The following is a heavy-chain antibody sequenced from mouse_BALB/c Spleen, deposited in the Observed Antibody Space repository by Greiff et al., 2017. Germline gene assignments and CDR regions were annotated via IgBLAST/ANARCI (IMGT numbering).Heavy chain of an antibody. D-gene: IGHD2-14*01. J-gene: IGHJ3*01. V-gene: IGHV5-4*02. CDR3: ARDGNYRYWFAY. CDR1: GFTFSDYY. Sequence: EVHLVESGGGLVKPGGSLKLSCAASGFTFSDYYMYWVRQTPEKRLEWVATISDGGSYTYYPDSVKGRFTISRDNAKNNLYLQMSSLKSEDTAMYYCARDGNYRYWFAYWGQGTLVTVSA. CDR2: ISDGGSYT.